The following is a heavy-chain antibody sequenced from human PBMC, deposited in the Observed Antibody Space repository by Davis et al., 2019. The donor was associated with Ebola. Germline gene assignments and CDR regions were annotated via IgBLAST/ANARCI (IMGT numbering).Heavy chain of an antibody. CDR2: ISSSSSTI. CDR3: ARTLVPPIVVVIWYYFDY. V-gene: IGHV3-48*02. J-gene: IGHJ4*02. CDR1: GFTFSSYS. D-gene: IGHD3-22*01. Sequence: PGGSLRLSCAASGFTFSSYSMNWVRQAPGKGLEWVSYISSSSSTIYYADSVKGRFTISRDNAKNSLYLQMNSLRDEDTAVYYCARTLVPPIVVVIWYYFDYWGQGTLVTVSS.